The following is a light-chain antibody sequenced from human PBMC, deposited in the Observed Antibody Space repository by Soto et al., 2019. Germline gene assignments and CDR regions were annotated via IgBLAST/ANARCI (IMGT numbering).Light chain of an antibody. J-gene: IGKJ3*01. V-gene: IGKV3-15*01. CDR2: GAS. CDR3: QQYNNWL. Sequence: DIVITQSAATIDMSPGERAALCCRASQSVSSNLAWYQQKPGQAPRLLIYGASTRATGIPARFSGSGSGTEFTLTISSLQSEDFAVYYCQQYNNWLFGPGTKVDI. CDR1: QSVSSN.